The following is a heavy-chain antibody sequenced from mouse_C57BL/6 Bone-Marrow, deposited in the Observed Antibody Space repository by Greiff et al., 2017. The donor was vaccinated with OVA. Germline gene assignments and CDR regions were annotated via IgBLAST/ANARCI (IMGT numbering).Heavy chain of an antibody. J-gene: IGHJ3*01. V-gene: IGHV1-72*01. CDR3: ARSGKSRYTPFAY. Sequence: QVQLQQPGAELVKPGASVKLSCKASGYTFTSYWMHWVKQRPGRGLEGIGRIDPNSGGTKYNEKFKSKATLTVDKPSSTAYMQLSSLTSEDSAVYYCARSGKSRYTPFAYWGQGTLVTVSA. CDR1: GYTFTSYW. D-gene: IGHD3-1*01. CDR2: IDPNSGGT.